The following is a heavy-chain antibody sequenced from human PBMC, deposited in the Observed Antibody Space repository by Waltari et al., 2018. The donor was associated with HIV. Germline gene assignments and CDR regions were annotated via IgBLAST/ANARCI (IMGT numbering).Heavy chain of an antibody. J-gene: IGHJ4*02. CDR2: IYYSGIT. CDR3: ARRHVDTALVRWGLDD. D-gene: IGHD5-18*01. Sequence: QLQLQESGPGLVKPSETLSLTCTVSGGSISRSSYFWGWTRQPPGKGLEWIGSIYYSGITYYNPSLKRRVTISVDTPKNQFSLILSSVTAADTAVYYCARRHVDTALVRWGLDDWGQGTLVTVSS. V-gene: IGHV4-39*01. CDR1: GGSISRSSYF.